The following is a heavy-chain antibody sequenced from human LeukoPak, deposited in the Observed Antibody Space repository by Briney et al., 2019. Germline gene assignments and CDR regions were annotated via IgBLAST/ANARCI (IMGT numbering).Heavy chain of an antibody. J-gene: IGHJ4*02. V-gene: IGHV4-34*01. CDR1: GGSFSGYY. D-gene: IGHD4-23*01. CDR3: ARAPVVTIPKGLDFDY. CDR2: INHSGST. Sequence: SETLSRTCAVYGGSFSGYYWSWIRQPPGKGLEWIGGINHSGSTNYNPSLKSRVTISVDTSKNQFSLKLSSVTAADTAVYYCARAPVVTIPKGLDFDYWGQGTLVTVSS.